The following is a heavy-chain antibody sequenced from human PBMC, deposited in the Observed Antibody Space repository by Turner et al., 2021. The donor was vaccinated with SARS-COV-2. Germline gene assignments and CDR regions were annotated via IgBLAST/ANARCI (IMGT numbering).Heavy chain of an antibody. CDR3: ARLSAAALDP. CDR1: GGSITTYY. D-gene: IGHD6-13*01. V-gene: IGHV4-59*08. J-gene: IGHJ5*02. Sequence: QLQLQESGPGLVKPSETLSLTCTVSGGSITTYYWSWIRQPPGKGLEYIGYISHRGTTHYDPSLRGRVTISIDMSKNQFSLQLNSVTAADTAVYYCARLSAAALDPWGQGTLVTVFS. CDR2: ISHRGTT.